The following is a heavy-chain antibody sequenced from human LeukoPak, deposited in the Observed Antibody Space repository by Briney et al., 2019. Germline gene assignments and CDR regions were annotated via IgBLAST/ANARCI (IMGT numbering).Heavy chain of an antibody. CDR2: IYPGDSDT. V-gene: IGHV5-51*01. CDR1: GYSFNTHW. J-gene: IGHJ3*02. Sequence: GESLKISCKGSGYSFNTHWIGWVRQMPGKGLEWMGIIYPGDSDTRYSPSFQGQVTISADKSISTAYLQWSSLKASDTAMYFCARNIYGSGSYYIPGDAFDTWGQGTMVTVSS. CDR3: ARNIYGSGSYYIPGDAFDT. D-gene: IGHD3-10*01.